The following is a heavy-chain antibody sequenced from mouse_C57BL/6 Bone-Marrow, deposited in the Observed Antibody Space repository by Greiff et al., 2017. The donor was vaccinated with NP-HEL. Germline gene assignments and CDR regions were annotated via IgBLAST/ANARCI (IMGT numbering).Heavy chain of an antibody. CDR2: IDPEDGDT. J-gene: IGHJ3*01. CDR3: TPIYYYGSY. V-gene: IGHV14-4*01. D-gene: IGHD1-1*01. Sequence: EVQLQESGAELVRPGASVKLSCTASGFNIKDDYMPWVKQRPEQGLEWIGWIDPEDGDTEYASKFQGKATITADTSSNTAYLQLSSLTSEDTAVYYCTPIYYYGSYWGRGTRVTVSA. CDR1: GFNIKDDY.